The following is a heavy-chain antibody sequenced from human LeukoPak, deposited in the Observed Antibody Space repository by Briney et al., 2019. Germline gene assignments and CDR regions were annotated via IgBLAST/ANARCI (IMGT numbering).Heavy chain of an antibody. CDR1: GDSVSSNSAT. D-gene: IGHD5-24*01. CDR2: TYYRSKWYN. Sequence: SQTLSLTCAISGDSVSSNSATWTWIRQSPSRGLEWLGRTYYRSKWYNDYAVSVKSRITFNPDTSKNHFSLHLNSVTPEDTAMYYCARQGPTWPFDFWGQGTLVTVSS. J-gene: IGHJ4*02. V-gene: IGHV6-1*01. CDR3: ARQGPTWPFDF.